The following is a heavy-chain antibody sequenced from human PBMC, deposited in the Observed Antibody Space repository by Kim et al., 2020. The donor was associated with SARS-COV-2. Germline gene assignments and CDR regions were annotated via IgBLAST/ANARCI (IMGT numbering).Heavy chain of an antibody. CDR3: ARDNWNDEGAFDI. CDR2: INPNSGGT. J-gene: IGHJ3*02. Sequence: ASVKVSCKASGYTFTGYYMHWVRQAPGQGLEWMGWINPNSGGTNYAQKFQGRVTMTRDTSISTAYMELSRLRSDDTAVYYCARDNWNDEGAFDIWGQGTMVTVSS. D-gene: IGHD1-20*01. CDR1: GYTFTGYY. V-gene: IGHV1-2*02.